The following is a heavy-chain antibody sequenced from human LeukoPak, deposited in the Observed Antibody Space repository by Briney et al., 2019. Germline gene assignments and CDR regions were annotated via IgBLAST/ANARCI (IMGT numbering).Heavy chain of an antibody. Sequence: SETLSLTCSVSGASISSHHCSWLRQPPGRGLEWIGYIYFTGSTKYNPSPKSRVTISLDTSKNQSSLKLSSVTAADTAMYYCARGRWLQFSDWGPGTLVTVSS. V-gene: IGHV4-59*11. D-gene: IGHD5-24*01. CDR2: IYFTGST. J-gene: IGHJ4*02. CDR3: ARGRWLQFSD. CDR1: GASISSHH.